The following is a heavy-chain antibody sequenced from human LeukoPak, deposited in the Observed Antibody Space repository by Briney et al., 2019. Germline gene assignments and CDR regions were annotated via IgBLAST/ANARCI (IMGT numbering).Heavy chain of an antibody. V-gene: IGHV4-59*11. Sequence: SETLSLTCTVSGGSISSHYWSWIRQPPGKGLEWIGYIYYSGYSKYNPSLKSRVTISVDTSKNQFSLKLSSVTAADTAVYYCARTIAAGPYYFDYWGQGPLVTVSS. CDR1: GGSISSHY. J-gene: IGHJ4*02. D-gene: IGHD6-6*01. CDR3: ARTIAAGPYYFDY. CDR2: IYYSGYS.